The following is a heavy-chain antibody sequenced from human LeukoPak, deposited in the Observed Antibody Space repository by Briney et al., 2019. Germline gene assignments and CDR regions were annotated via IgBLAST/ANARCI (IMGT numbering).Heavy chain of an antibody. CDR1: GFNFSAYW. CDR3: ARGLFLSGYLDAFDI. CDR2: IKPDGSQI. J-gene: IGHJ3*02. D-gene: IGHD3-22*01. V-gene: IGHV3-7*01. Sequence: GGSLRLSCATSGFNFSAYWMGWVRQAPGKGLEWVANIKPDGSQIYYVGSVKGRFTISRDNAKGSLFLQMNSLRAEDTAVYYCARGLFLSGYLDAFDIWGQGTVVTVSS.